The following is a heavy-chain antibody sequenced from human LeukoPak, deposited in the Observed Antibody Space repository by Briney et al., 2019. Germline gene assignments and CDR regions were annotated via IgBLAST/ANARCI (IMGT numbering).Heavy chain of an antibody. Sequence: SETLSLTCTVSGGSISSYYWSWIRQPAGKGLEWIGRFYISGSINYNPSLKSRVTMSVDTSKNQFSLRLNSVTAADTAVYYCARDFLLQSEGLFDYWGQGTLVTVSS. CDR2: FYISGSI. CDR1: GGSISSYY. CDR3: ARDFLLQSEGLFDY. V-gene: IGHV4-4*07. D-gene: IGHD4-11*01. J-gene: IGHJ4*02.